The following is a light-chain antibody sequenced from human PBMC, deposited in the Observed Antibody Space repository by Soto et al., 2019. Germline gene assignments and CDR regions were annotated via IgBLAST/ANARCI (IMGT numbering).Light chain of an antibody. Sequence: QSALTQPASVSGSPGQSITISCTGTTNDIGGYNYVSWYQQHPGKAPKLLIYEVSDRPSGVSSRFSASTSGNTASLSISGLQTEDEAVYYCSSYTNTDSWVFGGGTKVTVL. CDR3: SSYTNTDSWV. V-gene: IGLV2-14*01. J-gene: IGLJ3*02. CDR1: TNDIGGYNY. CDR2: EVS.